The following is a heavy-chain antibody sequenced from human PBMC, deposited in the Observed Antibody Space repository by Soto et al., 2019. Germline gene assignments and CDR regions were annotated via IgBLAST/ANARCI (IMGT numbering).Heavy chain of an antibody. D-gene: IGHD3-16*01. CDR3: ARFGGPGLSHNWFDS. V-gene: IGHV5-51*03. Sequence: EVQLVQSGAEVKKPGDSLKISCEGSGYMFYGYWIGWVRQMPGKGLEWMGLIYPDNSDTRYSPSFQGQVTLSADKSINTAYLQWSTLKASDTGMYYCARFGGPGLSHNWFDSWGQGTLVTVSS. CDR1: GYMFYGYW. CDR2: IYPDNSDT. J-gene: IGHJ5*01.